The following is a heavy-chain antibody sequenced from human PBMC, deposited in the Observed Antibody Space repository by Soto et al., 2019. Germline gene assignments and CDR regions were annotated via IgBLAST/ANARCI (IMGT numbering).Heavy chain of an antibody. CDR3: VRDRALDSSGHWFDT. D-gene: IGHD3-22*01. Sequence: KASETLSLTCTVSGRPVSRRGYYWTWIRQHPVRGLEWIGYIYHIGSPYYNPSLENRVTISLDTSKNQFSLNLTSVTAADRAIDYCVRDRALDSSGHWFDTWGQGTLVTVSS. V-gene: IGHV4-31*03. J-gene: IGHJ5*02. CDR2: IYHIGSP. CDR1: GRPVSRRGYY.